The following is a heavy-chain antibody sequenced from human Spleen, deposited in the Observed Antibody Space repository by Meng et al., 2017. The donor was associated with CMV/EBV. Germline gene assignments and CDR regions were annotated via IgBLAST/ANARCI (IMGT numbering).Heavy chain of an antibody. CDR1: FTFSSDW. J-gene: IGHJ4*02. CDR3: ARNAAGDFLSGGYFDY. Sequence: FTFSSDWMTWVRQAPGKGMEWVANINQDESERHFAASVKGRFTIFRDNAKNSLYLQMNNLRAEDTAVYYCARNAAGDFLSGGYFDYWGQGTLVTVSS. D-gene: IGHD3-3*01. CDR2: INQDESER. V-gene: IGHV3-7*01.